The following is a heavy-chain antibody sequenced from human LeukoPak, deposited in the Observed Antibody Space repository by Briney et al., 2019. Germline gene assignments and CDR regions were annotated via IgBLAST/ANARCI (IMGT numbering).Heavy chain of an antibody. J-gene: IGHJ4*02. V-gene: IGHV4-38-2*02. CDR1: GYSISSGYY. Sequence: PSETLSLTCAVSGYSISSGYYWGWIRQPPGKGLEWIGRIYHSGSTYYNPSLKSRVTISVDTSKNQFSLKLSSVTAADTAVYYCARDGRDGYNFFDYWGQGTLATVSS. CDR2: IYHSGST. D-gene: IGHD5-24*01. CDR3: ARDGRDGYNFFDY.